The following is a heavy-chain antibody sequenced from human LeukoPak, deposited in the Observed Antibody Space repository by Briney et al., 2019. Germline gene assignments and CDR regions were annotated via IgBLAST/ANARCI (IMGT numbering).Heavy chain of an antibody. V-gene: IGHV3-7*01. D-gene: IGHD1-26*01. CDR2: IKQDGSEK. CDR3: ARVGGSYWGRFDP. J-gene: IGHJ5*02. Sequence: GGSLRLPCAASGFTFSSYWMNWVRQAPGKGLEWVANIKQDGSEKYYVDSVKGRLTISRDNAKNSLYLQMNSLRAEDTAVYYCARVGGSYWGRFDPWGQGTLVTVSS. CDR1: GFTFSSYW.